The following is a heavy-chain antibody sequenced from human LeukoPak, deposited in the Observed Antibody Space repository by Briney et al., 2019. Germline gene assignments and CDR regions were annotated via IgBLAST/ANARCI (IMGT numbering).Heavy chain of an antibody. CDR1: GFTFSNYV. V-gene: IGHV3-30*02. CDR2: IRHDESII. Sequence: GGSLRLSCAASGFTFSNYVMHWVRQTPAKALEWVASIRHDESIIHYTDSVKGRFTISRDTSKNTLYLQMNSLRGDDTAVYYCARVRIMNHDQAFDIWGQGTMVTVSS. CDR3: ARVRIMNHDQAFDI. D-gene: IGHD1-14*01. J-gene: IGHJ3*02.